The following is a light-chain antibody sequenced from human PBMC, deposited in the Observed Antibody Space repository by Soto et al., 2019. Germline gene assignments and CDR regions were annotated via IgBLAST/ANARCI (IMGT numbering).Light chain of an antibody. CDR3: QQSYTDPW. J-gene: IGKJ1*01. V-gene: IGKV1-39*01. CDR2: SAS. CDR1: QNISTY. Sequence: DIQMTQSPSSVSDSVGDRVSITCRASQNISTYLHWYQQKPGKAPKLLIYSASSLRSGVPSRFSGSGSGTDFTLTISSLQPEDFATYYCQQSYTDPWFGQGPKVDIK.